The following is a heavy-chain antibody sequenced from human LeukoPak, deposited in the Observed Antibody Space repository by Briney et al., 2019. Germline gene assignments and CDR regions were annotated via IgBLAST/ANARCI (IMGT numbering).Heavy chain of an antibody. CDR2: ISSSGSSI. D-gene: IGHD3-10*01. CDR1: GFTFSDYY. J-gene: IGHJ3*02. V-gene: IGHV3-11*04. Sequence: GGSLRLSCAASGFTFSDYYMSWFRQAPGKGLEWVSYISSSGSSIYYTDSVKGRLTISRDNAKNSLYLQMNSLRAEDTAVYYCARGSVDPGSFDIWGQGTMVTVSS. CDR3: ARGSVDPGSFDI.